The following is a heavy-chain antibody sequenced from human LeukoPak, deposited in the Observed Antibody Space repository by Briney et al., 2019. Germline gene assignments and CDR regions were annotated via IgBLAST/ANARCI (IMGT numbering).Heavy chain of an antibody. Sequence: SETLSLTCTVSGYSISSGYYWGWIRQPPGKGLEWIGSIYHSGSTYYNPSLKSRVTISVDTSKNQFSLKLSSVTAADTAVYYCAIDKIWWELSPGYWGQGTLVTVSS. D-gene: IGHD1-26*01. CDR3: AIDKIWWELSPGY. V-gene: IGHV4-38-2*02. J-gene: IGHJ4*02. CDR2: IYHSGST. CDR1: GYSISSGYY.